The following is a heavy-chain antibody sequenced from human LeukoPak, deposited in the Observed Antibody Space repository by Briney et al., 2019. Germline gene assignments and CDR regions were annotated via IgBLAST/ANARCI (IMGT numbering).Heavy chain of an antibody. J-gene: IGHJ4*02. CDR1: GFTFSSYG. V-gene: IGHV3-33*08. Sequence: PGGSLRLSCAASGFTFSSYGMHWVRQAPGKGLEWVAVIWYDGSNKYYADSVKGRFTISRDNSKNTLYRQMNSLRAEDTAVYYCARAGGYTYDFDYWGQGTLVTVSS. D-gene: IGHD3/OR15-3a*01. CDR3: ARAGGYTYDFDY. CDR2: IWYDGSNK.